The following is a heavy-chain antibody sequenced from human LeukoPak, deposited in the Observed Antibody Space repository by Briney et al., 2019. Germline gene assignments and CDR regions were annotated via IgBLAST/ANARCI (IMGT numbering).Heavy chain of an antibody. Sequence: ASVKVSCKASGYTFTSYGISWVRQAPGQGLEWMGWISAYNGNTNYAQKLQGRVTMTTDKSTSTAYMELRSLRSDDTAVYYCARDEVAAAHLPLDYWGQGTLVTVSS. CDR3: ARDEVAAAHLPLDY. J-gene: IGHJ4*02. CDR1: GYTFTSYG. D-gene: IGHD6-13*01. V-gene: IGHV1-18*01. CDR2: ISAYNGNT.